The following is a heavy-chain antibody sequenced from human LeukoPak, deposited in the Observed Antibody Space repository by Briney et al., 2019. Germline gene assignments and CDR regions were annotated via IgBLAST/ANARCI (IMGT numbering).Heavy chain of an antibody. Sequence: PGGSLRLSCAASGFTFSSYEMNWVRQAPGKGLEWVSYISSSGSTIYYADSVKGRFTISRDNAKNSLYLQMNSLRAEDTAVYYCARDHYDSSGCPYWYFDLWGRGTLVTVSS. V-gene: IGHV3-48*03. CDR3: ARDHYDSSGCPYWYFDL. D-gene: IGHD3-22*01. CDR1: GFTFSSYE. J-gene: IGHJ2*01. CDR2: ISSSGSTI.